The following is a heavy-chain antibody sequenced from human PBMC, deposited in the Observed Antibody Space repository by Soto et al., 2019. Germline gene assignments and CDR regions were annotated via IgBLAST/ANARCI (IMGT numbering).Heavy chain of an antibody. V-gene: IGHV1-69*01. J-gene: IGHJ6*02. CDR1: GGTFSSYA. CDR2: IIPIFGTA. CDR3: ARDRNHDYKPRDYGMDV. D-gene: IGHD4-4*01. Sequence: QVQLVQSGAEVKKPGSSVKVSCKASGGTFSSYAISWVRQAPGQGLEWMGGIIPIFGTANYAQKFQGRVTITADESTSTAYMELSSLRSEDTAVYYCARDRNHDYKPRDYGMDVWGQGTTVTVS.